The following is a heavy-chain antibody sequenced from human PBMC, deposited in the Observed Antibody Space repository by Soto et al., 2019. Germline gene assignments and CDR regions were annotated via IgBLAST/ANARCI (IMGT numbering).Heavy chain of an antibody. CDR3: ASGPGVNWA. CDR1: GFTVSNNY. J-gene: IGHJ6*04. Sequence: EVQLVESGGGLVQPGGSLRLSCVASGFTVSNNYMTWVRQAPGKGLEWVSNMYGGGGTYYTDSVTGRFTISRDNSTNTLYLQMDNVRAEDTAVYYCASGPGVNWAWGKGTTVTVSS. CDR2: MYGGGGT. V-gene: IGHV3-66*01. D-gene: IGHD3-16*01.